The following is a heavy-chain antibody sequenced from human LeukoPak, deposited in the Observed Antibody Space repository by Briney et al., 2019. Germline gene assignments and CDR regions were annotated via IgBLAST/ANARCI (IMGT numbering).Heavy chain of an antibody. Sequence: GASVKVSCKASGYTFTSYGISWVRQAPGQGLEGMGWISAYNGNTNYAQNLQGRVTMTTDTSTSTAYMELRSLRSDDTAVYYCASGTVTTPFDYWGQGTLVTVSS. CDR1: GYTFTSYG. CDR2: ISAYNGNT. V-gene: IGHV1-18*01. CDR3: ASGTVTTPFDY. D-gene: IGHD4-17*01. J-gene: IGHJ4*02.